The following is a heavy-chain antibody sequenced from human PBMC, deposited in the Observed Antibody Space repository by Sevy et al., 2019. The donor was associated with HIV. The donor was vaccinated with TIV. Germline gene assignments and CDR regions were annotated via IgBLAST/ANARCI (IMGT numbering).Heavy chain of an antibody. J-gene: IGHJ4*02. Sequence: SETLSLTCAVYGGSFSGYYWSWIRQPPGKGLEWIGEINYSGSTNYNPSLKSRVTISVDTSKNQFSLKLSSVTAADTAVYYCARLRGPSPFDYWGQGTLVTVSS. CDR3: ARLRGPSPFDY. CDR1: GGSFSGYY. V-gene: IGHV4-34*01. D-gene: IGHD3-16*01. CDR2: INYSGST.